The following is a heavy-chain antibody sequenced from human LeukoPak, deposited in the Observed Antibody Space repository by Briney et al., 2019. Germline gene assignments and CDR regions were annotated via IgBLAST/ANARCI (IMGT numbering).Heavy chain of an antibody. CDR1: GGSFSGYY. J-gene: IGHJ6*02. CDR3: ARHDRENCSGGSCYGYYHYGMDV. D-gene: IGHD2-15*01. V-gene: IGHV4-34*01. CDR2: INHSGST. Sequence: SETLSLTCAVYGGSFSGYYWSWIREPPGKGLEWIGEINHSGSTNYNPSLKSRVTISVDTPKNQFSLKLSSVTAADTAVYYCARHDRENCSGGSCYGYYHYGMDVWGQGTTVTVSS.